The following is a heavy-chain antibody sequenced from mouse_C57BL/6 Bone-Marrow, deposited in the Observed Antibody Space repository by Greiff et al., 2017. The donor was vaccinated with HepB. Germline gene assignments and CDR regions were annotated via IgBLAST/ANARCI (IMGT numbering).Heavy chain of an antibody. Sequence: VQLQQSGAELVKPGASVKLSCKASGYTFTSYWMHWVKQRPGQGLEWIGMIHPNSGSTNYNEKFKSKATLTVDKSSSTAYMQLSSLTSEDSAVYYCARLPFYAMDYWGQGTSVTVSS. J-gene: IGHJ4*01. V-gene: IGHV1-64*01. CDR3: ARLPFYAMDY. CDR1: GYTFTSYW. CDR2: IHPNSGST.